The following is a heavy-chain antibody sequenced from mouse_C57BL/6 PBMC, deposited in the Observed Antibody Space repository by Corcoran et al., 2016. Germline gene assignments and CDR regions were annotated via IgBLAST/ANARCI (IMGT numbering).Heavy chain of an antibody. D-gene: IGHD1-1*01. Sequence: EVQLQQSGPELVKPGASVKISCKASGYTFTDYYMNWVKQSHGKSLEWIGDINPNNGGTSYNQKFKGKATLTVDKSSSTAYMELRSLTSEDSAVYYCASQEDYYGSSYLYFDYWGQGTTLTVSS. CDR1: GYTFTDYY. V-gene: IGHV1-26*01. J-gene: IGHJ2*01. CDR2: INPNNGGT. CDR3: ASQEDYYGSSYLYFDY.